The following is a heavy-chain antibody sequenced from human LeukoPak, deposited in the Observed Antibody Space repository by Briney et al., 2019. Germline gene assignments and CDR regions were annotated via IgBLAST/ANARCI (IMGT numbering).Heavy chain of an antibody. V-gene: IGHV4-34*01. J-gene: IGHJ6*03. D-gene: IGHD5-12*01. CDR2: VRDSGRT. Sequence: PSETLSLTCAVYGGTFSDYYWSWIRQSPGKGLEWIGEVRDSGRTNYNPSLKSRVTISIDTSKNQFSLRLSSMTAADTAVYYCVREHNIVIPTARTYYYYYMDVWGKGTTVTVSS. CDR1: GGTFSDYY. CDR3: VREHNIVIPTARTYYYYYMDV.